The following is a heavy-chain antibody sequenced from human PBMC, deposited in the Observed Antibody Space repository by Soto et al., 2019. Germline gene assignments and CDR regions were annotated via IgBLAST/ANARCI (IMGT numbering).Heavy chain of an antibody. D-gene: IGHD5-18*01. Sequence: SETLSLTCTVSGGSISSYYWSGIRQPPGKGLEWIGYIYYSGSTNYNPSLKSRVTISVDTSKNQFSLKLSSVTAADKAVYYCARVPLAVQLGYYYYGMDVWGQGTTVTVSS. CDR1: GGSISSYY. J-gene: IGHJ6*02. V-gene: IGHV4-59*01. CDR3: ARVPLAVQLGYYYYGMDV. CDR2: IYYSGST.